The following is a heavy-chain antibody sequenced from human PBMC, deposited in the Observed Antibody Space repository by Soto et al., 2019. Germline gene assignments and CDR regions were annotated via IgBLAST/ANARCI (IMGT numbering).Heavy chain of an antibody. V-gene: IGHV1-18*01. CDR1: GYTLTSYG. Sequence: ASVKVSCKASGYTLTSYGISWVRQAPGQGLEWMGWISAYNGNTNYAQKLQGRVTMTTDTSTSTAYMELRSLRSDDTAVYYCARDSDYDSSGYLGHAFDIWGQGTMVTVSS. J-gene: IGHJ3*02. CDR3: ARDSDYDSSGYLGHAFDI. D-gene: IGHD3-22*01. CDR2: ISAYNGNT.